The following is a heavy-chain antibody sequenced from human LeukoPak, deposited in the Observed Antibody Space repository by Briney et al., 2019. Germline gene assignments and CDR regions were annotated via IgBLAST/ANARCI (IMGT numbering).Heavy chain of an antibody. CDR2: MSAYSGNT. V-gene: IGHV1-18*01. J-gene: IGHJ4*02. CDR3: ARDAVIGSYQLNS. CDR1: GGTFSNYA. D-gene: IGHD1-26*01. Sequence: ASVKVSCKASGGTFSNYAISWVRQATGQGLEWMGWMSAYSGNTGYAQKLQGRVTITTDTSISTAYMELRSLRSDDTAVYYCARDAVIGSYQLNSWGQGTLVTVSS.